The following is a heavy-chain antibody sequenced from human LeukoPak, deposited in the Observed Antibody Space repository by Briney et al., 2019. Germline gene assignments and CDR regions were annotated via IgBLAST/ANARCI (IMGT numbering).Heavy chain of an antibody. V-gene: IGHV4-31*03. J-gene: IGHJ5*02. CDR2: IHNSRGT. CDR1: GGSITSDIFY. CDR3: GKVGGNSNS. D-gene: IGHD4-23*01. Sequence: SETLSLTCTVSGGSITSDIFYWNWIRQHPRKGLEWIGSIHNSRGTSYNPSLESRLTISVDTSENQFFLKMSYVTAADTAMYYCGKVGGNSNSWGQGTLVTVSS.